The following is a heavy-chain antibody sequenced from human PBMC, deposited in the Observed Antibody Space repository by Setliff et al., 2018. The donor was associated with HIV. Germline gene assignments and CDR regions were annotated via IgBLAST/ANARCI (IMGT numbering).Heavy chain of an antibody. D-gene: IGHD3-10*01. V-gene: IGHV4-4*07. J-gene: IGHJ5*02. CDR2: IDRSGTT. CDR3: ARDRHSSGLGSYGP. Sequence: KPSETLSLTCTISGGSFGVYRWSWIRQSAGRGLEWIGRIDRSGTTDYKPSLKGRVTISVDTSRNQFSLRVTSVTAADTTVYFCARDRHSSGLGSYGPWGPGILVTVS. CDR1: GGSFGVYR.